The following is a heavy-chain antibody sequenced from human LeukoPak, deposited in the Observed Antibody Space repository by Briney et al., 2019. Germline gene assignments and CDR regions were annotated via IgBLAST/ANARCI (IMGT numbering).Heavy chain of an antibody. V-gene: IGHV3-7*01. CDR3: ASDRDYYDSSGYLFDY. CDR1: GFTCSRSW. Sequence: GGSLRVSCAAPGFTCSRSWMSWVRQAPGRGLEWVANINQDGSEKYYVDSVKGRFTISRDNAKNSRYLQMNSLRAEDTAVYYYASDRDYYDSSGYLFDYWGQGTLVTVSS. D-gene: IGHD3-22*01. J-gene: IGHJ4*02. CDR2: INQDGSEK.